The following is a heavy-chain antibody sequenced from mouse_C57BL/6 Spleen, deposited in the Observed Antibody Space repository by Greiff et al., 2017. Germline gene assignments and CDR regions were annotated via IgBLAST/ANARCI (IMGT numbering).Heavy chain of an antibody. CDR1: GYTFTSYG. Sequence: QVQLQQSGAELARPGASVKLSCKASGYTFTSYGISWVKQRTGQGLEWIGEIYPRSGNTYYNEKFKGKATLTADKSSSTAYMELRSLTSEDSAVYICAGMVTTGRAMDYWGQGTSVTVSS. CDR3: AGMVTTGRAMDY. D-gene: IGHD2-2*01. J-gene: IGHJ4*01. V-gene: IGHV1-81*01. CDR2: IYPRSGNT.